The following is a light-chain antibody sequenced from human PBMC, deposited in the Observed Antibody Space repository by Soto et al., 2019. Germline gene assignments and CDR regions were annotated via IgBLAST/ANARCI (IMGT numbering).Light chain of an antibody. J-gene: IGKJ4*01. V-gene: IGKV3-20*01. Sequence: EIVLTQSPGTLSLSPGERATLSGRASQSVSSSYLAWYQQKPGQAPRLLIYGASSRATGIPDRFSGSGSGTDFTLTISRLEPVDFAVYYCQQYGSSPLTFGGGTKVEIK. CDR3: QQYGSSPLT. CDR2: GAS. CDR1: QSVSSSY.